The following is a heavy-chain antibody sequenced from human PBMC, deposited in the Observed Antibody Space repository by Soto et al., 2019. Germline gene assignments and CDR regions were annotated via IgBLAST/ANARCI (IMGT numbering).Heavy chain of an antibody. CDR2: IIPIFGTA. CDR1: GGTFSSYA. J-gene: IGHJ4*02. CDR3: ARDYPGYNWNYL. D-gene: IGHD1-7*01. Sequence: SVKVSCKASGGTFSSYAISWVRQAPGQGLEWMGGIIPIFGTANYAQKFQGRVTITADESTSTAYMELSSLRSEDTAVYYCARDYPGYNWNYLWGQGTLVTVSS. V-gene: IGHV1-69*13.